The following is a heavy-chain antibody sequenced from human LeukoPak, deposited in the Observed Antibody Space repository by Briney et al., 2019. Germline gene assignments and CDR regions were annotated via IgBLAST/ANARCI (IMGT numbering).Heavy chain of an antibody. D-gene: IGHD6-19*01. J-gene: IGHJ4*02. CDR3: ASDSSGWYYFDY. V-gene: IGHV3-21*01. CDR2: ISSSSSYI. CDR1: GFTFSSYS. Sequence: GGSLRLSCAASGFTFSSYSMNWVSQAPGKGLEWVSSISSSSSYIYYADSVKGRFTISRDNAKNSLYLQMNSLRAEDTAVYYCASDSSGWYYFDYWGQGTLVTVSS.